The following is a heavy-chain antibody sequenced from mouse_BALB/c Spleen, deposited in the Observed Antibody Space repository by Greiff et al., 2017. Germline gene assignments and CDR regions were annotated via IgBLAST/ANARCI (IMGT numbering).Heavy chain of an antibody. CDR2: IWAGGST. V-gene: IGHV2-9*02. CDR1: RFSLTSYG. D-gene: IGHD2-14*01. CDR3: AREGVPRFAY. J-gene: IGHJ3*01. Sequence: VQRVESGPGLVAPSQSLSITCTVSRFSLTSYGVHWVRQPPGKGLEWLGVIWAGGSTNYNSALMSRLSISKDNSKSQVFLKMNSLQTDDTAMYYCAREGVPRFAYWGQGTLVTVSA.